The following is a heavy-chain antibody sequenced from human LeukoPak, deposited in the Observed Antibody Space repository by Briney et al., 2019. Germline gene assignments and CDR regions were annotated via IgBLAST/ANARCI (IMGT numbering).Heavy chain of an antibody. CDR2: ISAYNDNT. Sequence: ASVKVSCKASGYSFAEYGISWVRQAPGQGLEWMGWISAYNDNTDYAQKFQGRVDMTTDTSTSTAYMELRSLTSDDTAVYYCAKDASGYSGYVANWGQGTLVIVSS. J-gene: IGHJ4*02. D-gene: IGHD5-12*01. CDR3: AKDASGYSGYVAN. V-gene: IGHV1-18*01. CDR1: GYSFAEYG.